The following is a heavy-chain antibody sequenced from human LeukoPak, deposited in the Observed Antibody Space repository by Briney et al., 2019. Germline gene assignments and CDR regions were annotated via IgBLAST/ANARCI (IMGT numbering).Heavy chain of an antibody. J-gene: IGHJ6*04. CDR1: GYTFTSYY. V-gene: IGHV1-46*01. Sequence: GASVKVSCKASGYTFTSYYMHWVRQAPGQGLEWMGIINPSGGSTSYAQKFQGRVTMTRDTSTSTVYMELSSLRSEDTAVYYCARDRGIAVAGTDYYYGMHVWGKGTTVTVSS. CDR3: ARDRGIAVAGTDYYYGMHV. CDR2: INPSGGST. D-gene: IGHD6-19*01.